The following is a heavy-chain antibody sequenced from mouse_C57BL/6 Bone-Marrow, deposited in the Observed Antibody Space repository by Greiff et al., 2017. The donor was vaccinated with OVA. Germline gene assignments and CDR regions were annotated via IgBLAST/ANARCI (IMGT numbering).Heavy chain of an antibody. CDR2: IYPGSGST. D-gene: IGHD2-2*01. CDR3: ARNRFGYDLDY. V-gene: IGHV1-55*01. J-gene: IGHJ2*01. CDR1: GYTFTSYW. Sequence: VKLQQPGAELVKPGASVKMSCKASGYTFTSYWITWVKQRPGQGLEWIGDIYPGSGSTNYNEKFKSKATLTVDTSSSTAYMQLSSLTSEDSAVYYCARNRFGYDLDYWGQGTTLTVSS.